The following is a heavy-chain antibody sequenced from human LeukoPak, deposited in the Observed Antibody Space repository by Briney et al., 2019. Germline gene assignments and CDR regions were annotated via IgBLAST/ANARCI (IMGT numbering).Heavy chain of an antibody. CDR3: AKGTSPFDP. Sequence: GGSLRLSCAASGFTFSNSVMSWVRQAPGKGLEWVSLISGSGDNIYYVDSVKGRFTVSRDNSKNTLYLQMNSLRAEDTAVYFCAKGTSPFDPWGQGTLVTVSS. J-gene: IGHJ5*02. V-gene: IGHV3-23*01. CDR2: ISGSGDNI. CDR1: GFTFSNSV.